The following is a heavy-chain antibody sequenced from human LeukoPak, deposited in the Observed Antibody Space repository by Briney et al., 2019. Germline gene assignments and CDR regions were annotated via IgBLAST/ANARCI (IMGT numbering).Heavy chain of an antibody. J-gene: IGHJ4*02. CDR2: ISGSGGST. CDR1: GFTFSSYA. V-gene: IGHV3-23*01. Sequence: GGSLRLSCAASGFTFSSYAMSWVRQAPGKGLEWVSAISGSGGSTYYADSVKGRFTISSDNSKNTLYLQMNSLRAEDTAVYYCASGELFYLGSHYYFDYWGQGTLVTVSS. D-gene: IGHD3-10*01. CDR3: ASGELFYLGSHYYFDY.